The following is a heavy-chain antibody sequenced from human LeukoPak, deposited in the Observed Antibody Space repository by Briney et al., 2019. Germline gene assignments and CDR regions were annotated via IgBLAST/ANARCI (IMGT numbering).Heavy chain of an antibody. Sequence: PGGSLRLSCAASGFTFDDHGMSWVRQVPGKWLEWVSGIKWDGGSTGYADSVKGRFTISRDNAKNSLYLQMNSLRVEDTAVYHCARGAGSSWYFYFDYWGQGTLVTVSS. CDR3: ARGAGSSWYFYFDY. CDR1: GFTFDDHG. V-gene: IGHV3-20*01. CDR2: IKWDGGST. D-gene: IGHD6-13*01. J-gene: IGHJ4*02.